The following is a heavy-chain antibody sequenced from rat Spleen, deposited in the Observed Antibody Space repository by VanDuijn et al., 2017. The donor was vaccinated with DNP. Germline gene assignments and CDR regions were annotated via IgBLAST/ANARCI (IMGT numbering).Heavy chain of an antibody. CDR3: ARLGGD. CDR1: GFTFSNYY. V-gene: IGHV5-25*01. J-gene: IGHJ2*01. Sequence: EVQLVESGGGLVQPGRSLKLSCAASGFTFSNYYMAWVRQAPKKGLEWVATISTSGSRAYYPDSVKGRFTISRDDAKSSLYLQMNSLRSEDTATYYCARLGGDWGQGVMVTVSS. D-gene: IGHD5-1*01. CDR2: ISTSGSRA.